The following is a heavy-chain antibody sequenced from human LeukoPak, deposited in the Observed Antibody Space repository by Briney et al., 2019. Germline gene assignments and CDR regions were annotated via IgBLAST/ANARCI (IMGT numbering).Heavy chain of an antibody. D-gene: IGHD3-22*01. Sequence: SETLSLTCAVSGGSITSSDWWSWVRQPPGKGLEWIGEIYHSGSTNYNPSLKSRVTISVDKSNNQFSLKLSSVTAADTAVYYCARAEDAYYYDSSGFDPWGQGTLVTVSS. CDR3: ARAEDAYYYDSSGFDP. V-gene: IGHV4-4*02. CDR1: GGSITSSDW. J-gene: IGHJ5*02. CDR2: IYHSGST.